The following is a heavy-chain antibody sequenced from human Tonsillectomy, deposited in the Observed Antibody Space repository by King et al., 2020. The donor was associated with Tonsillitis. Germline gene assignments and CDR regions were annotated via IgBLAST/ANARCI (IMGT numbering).Heavy chain of an antibody. D-gene: IGHD2-2*01. V-gene: IGHV3-23*04. Sequence: VQLVESGGGLVQPGGSLRLSCAASGFTFSSYAMSWVRQAPGKGLEWVSGISGRGGSTYYADSVEGRFTISRDNSKNTLDLQMNSLRGEDTAVYYCAKGDDVVVPAAVQRDGMDVWGQGTTVTVSS. J-gene: IGHJ6*02. CDR1: GFTFSSYA. CDR2: ISGRGGST. CDR3: AKGDDVVVPAAVQRDGMDV.